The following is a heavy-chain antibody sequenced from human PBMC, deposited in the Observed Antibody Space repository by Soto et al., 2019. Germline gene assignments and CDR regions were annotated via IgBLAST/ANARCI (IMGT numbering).Heavy chain of an antibody. V-gene: IGHV4-59*11. D-gene: IGHD1-26*01. CDR3: ARDGREASGMDV. J-gene: IGHJ6*02. CDR2: IYYRGST. CDR1: GGSISSHY. Sequence: SETLSLTCTVSGGSISSHYRSWVRQAPGKGLEWIGHIYYRGSTTYNPSLRSRSTISVDTSNNQFSLKLNSVTTADTAVYYCARDGREASGMDVWGQGTKVTVSS.